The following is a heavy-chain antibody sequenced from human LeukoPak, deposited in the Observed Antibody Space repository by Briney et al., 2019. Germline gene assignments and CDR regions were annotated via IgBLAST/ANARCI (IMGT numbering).Heavy chain of an antibody. V-gene: IGHV3-21*01. CDR3: ARGSRDIVVVPAAIDWFDP. D-gene: IGHD2-2*02. Sequence: GGSLRLSCAASGFTFSSYSMYWVRQAPGKGLERVSSISSSSSYIYYADSVKGRFTISRDNAKNSLYLQMNSLRAEDTAVYYCARGSRDIVVVPAAIDWFDPWGQGTLVTVSS. CDR2: ISSSSSYI. J-gene: IGHJ5*02. CDR1: GFTFSSYS.